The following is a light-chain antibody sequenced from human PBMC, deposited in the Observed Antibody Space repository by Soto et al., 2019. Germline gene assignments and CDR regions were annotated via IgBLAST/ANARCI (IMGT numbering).Light chain of an antibody. J-gene: IGKJ5*01. CDR1: QSVGSK. V-gene: IGKV3-15*01. Sequence: EIVLTQSPATLSVSPGERVTLSCRVSQSVGSKLAWYQQKPGQAPRLLIYDTYTRATDIPARFSGSGSGTEFTLTITSQQSEDFAVYYCQQYNTWRSITFGQGTRLEIK. CDR3: QQYNTWRSIT. CDR2: DTY.